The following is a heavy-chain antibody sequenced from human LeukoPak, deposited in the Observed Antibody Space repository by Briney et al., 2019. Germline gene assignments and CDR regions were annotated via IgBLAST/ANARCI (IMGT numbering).Heavy chain of an antibody. Sequence: PGGSLRLSCAASGFTFSNYGMHWVRQAPGKGLKWVAFIRYDGSNKYYADSVKGRFTISRDNSKNTLYLQMNSLRAEDTAVYYCAREDGSGSLHWGQGTLVTVSS. CDR3: AREDGSGSLH. J-gene: IGHJ4*02. CDR2: IRYDGSNK. CDR1: GFTFSNYG. V-gene: IGHV3-30*02. D-gene: IGHD3-10*01.